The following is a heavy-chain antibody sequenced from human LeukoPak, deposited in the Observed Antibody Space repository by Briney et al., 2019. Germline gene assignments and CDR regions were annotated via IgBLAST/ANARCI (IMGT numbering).Heavy chain of an antibody. D-gene: IGHD6-13*01. CDR1: GGPISSDD. Sequence: TSETLSLTCTVSGGPISSDDWSWIRQPPGKGLEWIGYIYYSGSTNYNPSLKSRVTISVDTSKNQFSLKLSSVTAADTAVYYCARGSIAAAGPEVGSYYFDYWGQGTLVTVSS. V-gene: IGHV4-59*01. CDR2: IYYSGST. J-gene: IGHJ4*02. CDR3: ARGSIAAAGPEVGSYYFDY.